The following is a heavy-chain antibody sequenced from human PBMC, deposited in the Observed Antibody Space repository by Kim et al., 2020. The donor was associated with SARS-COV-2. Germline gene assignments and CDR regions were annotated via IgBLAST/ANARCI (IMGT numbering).Heavy chain of an antibody. J-gene: IGHJ4*02. CDR2: ISGSGGST. CDR1: GFTFSSYA. V-gene: IGHV3-23*01. D-gene: IGHD6-13*01. Sequence: GGSLRLSCAASGFTFSSYAMSWVRQAPGKGLEWVSAISGSGGSTYYADSVKGRFTISRDNSKNTLYLQMNSLRAEETAVYYCAKDRESSSSWYAPFDYWGQGTLVTVSS. CDR3: AKDRESSSSWYAPFDY.